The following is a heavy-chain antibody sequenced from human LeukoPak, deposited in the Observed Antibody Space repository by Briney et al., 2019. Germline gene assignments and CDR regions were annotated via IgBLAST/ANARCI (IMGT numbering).Heavy chain of an antibody. CDR1: GCTISSYA. CDR2: ISGSGGST. V-gene: IGHV3-23*01. CDR3: AKKDSGWSPTDY. D-gene: IGHD6-19*01. J-gene: IGHJ4*02. Sequence: GGSLRLSCAASGCTISSYAMSWVRQAPGTGQERVSAISGSGGSTYYADPVTGRFTMSRDNSKNKLYLQMNSPRAEDTGVYYCAKKDSGWSPTDYWGQGTMVTVSS.